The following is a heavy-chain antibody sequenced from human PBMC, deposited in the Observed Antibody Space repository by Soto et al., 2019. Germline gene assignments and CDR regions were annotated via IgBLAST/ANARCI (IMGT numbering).Heavy chain of an antibody. D-gene: IGHD3-10*01. V-gene: IGHV4-34*01. CDR3: ARGNLTMGWDQVKYYYGMDV. Sequence: SSETLSLTCAVYGGSFSGYYWSWIRQPPGKGLEWIGEINHSGSTNYNPSLKSRVTISVDTSKNQFSLKLSSVTAADTAVYYCARGNLTMGWDQVKYYYGMDVWGQVNTVTVSS. CDR1: GGSFSGYY. J-gene: IGHJ6*02. CDR2: INHSGST.